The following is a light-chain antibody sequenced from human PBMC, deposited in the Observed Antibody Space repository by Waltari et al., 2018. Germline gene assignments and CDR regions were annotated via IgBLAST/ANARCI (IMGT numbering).Light chain of an antibody. CDR1: QEIGNY. J-gene: IGKJ2*01. Sequence: DIQMTQSPSSLSASVGDKVTIPCQASQEIGNYLNWYQQKPGKAPNLLIHAASNLEGGVPSRFSGRGSGTHFSFTISSLQPGDFATYYCQQYLSLPYTFGQGTILDI. V-gene: IGKV1-33*01. CDR3: QQYLSLPYT. CDR2: AAS.